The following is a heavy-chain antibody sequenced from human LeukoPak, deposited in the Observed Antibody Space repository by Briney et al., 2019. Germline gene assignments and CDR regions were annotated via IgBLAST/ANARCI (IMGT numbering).Heavy chain of an antibody. CDR3: ARERYDYGDSRPFDY. Sequence: GGSLRLSCAASGFTFSSYGMHWVRQAPGKGLEWVAVISYDGSNKYYADSVKGRFTISRDNSKNTLYLQMNSLRAEDTAVYYCARERYDYGDSRPFDYWGQGTLVTVSS. CDR2: ISYDGSNK. J-gene: IGHJ4*02. D-gene: IGHD4-17*01. CDR1: GFTFSSYG. V-gene: IGHV3-30*03.